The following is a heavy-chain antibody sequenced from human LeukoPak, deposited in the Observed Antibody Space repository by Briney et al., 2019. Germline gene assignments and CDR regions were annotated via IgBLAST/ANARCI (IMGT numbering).Heavy chain of an antibody. D-gene: IGHD2-2*01. CDR3: ARHYCSSTSCYGTGTAFDI. Sequence: SETLSLTCTVSGGSISSYYWSWIRQPPGKGLEWIGSIYYSGSTYYNPSLKSRVTISVDTSKNQFSLKLSSVTAADTAVYYCARHYCSSTSCYGTGTAFDIWGQGTMVTVSS. V-gene: IGHV4-39*01. CDR2: IYYSGST. J-gene: IGHJ3*02. CDR1: GGSISSYY.